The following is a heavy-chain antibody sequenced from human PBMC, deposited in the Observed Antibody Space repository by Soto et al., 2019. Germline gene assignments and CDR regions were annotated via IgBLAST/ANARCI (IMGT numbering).Heavy chain of an antibody. CDR1: GYSFTSYW. V-gene: IGHV5-51*01. CDR2: IYPGDSDT. CDR3: ARGNQYVTDY. J-gene: IGHJ4*02. D-gene: IGHD2-21*02. Sequence: GESLKISCKGSGYSFTSYWIGWVRQMPGKGLEWMGIIYPGDSDTRYSPSFQGQVTISADKSISTAYLQMNSLKTEDTAVYYCARGNQYVTDYWGKGTLVPVS.